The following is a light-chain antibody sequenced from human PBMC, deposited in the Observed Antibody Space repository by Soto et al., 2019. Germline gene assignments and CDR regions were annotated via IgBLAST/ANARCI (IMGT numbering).Light chain of an antibody. V-gene: IGLV1-36*01. J-gene: IGLJ2*01. Sequence: QSVLTQPPSVSDAPRQRVTISCSGSSSNIGNNAVYWYQQLPGQAPKLLIYYDHLLPSGVSDRFSGSKSGTSASLAISGLQSEEEADYYCAAWDDSLNGVVFGGGTKLTVL. CDR3: AAWDDSLNGVV. CDR2: YDH. CDR1: SSNIGNNA.